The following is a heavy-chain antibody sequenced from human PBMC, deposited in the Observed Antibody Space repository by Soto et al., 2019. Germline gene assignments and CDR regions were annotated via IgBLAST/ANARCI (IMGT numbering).Heavy chain of an antibody. V-gene: IGHV1-69*13. CDR3: ARVPSYYYDSSRPGAFDI. Sequence: SVKVSCKASGGTFSSYAISWVRQAPGQGLEWMGGIIPIFGTANYAQKFQGRVTITADESTSTAYMELSSLRSEDTAVYYCARVPSYYYDSSRPGAFDIWGQGAMVTVSS. CDR2: IIPIFGTA. D-gene: IGHD3-22*01. J-gene: IGHJ3*02. CDR1: GGTFSSYA.